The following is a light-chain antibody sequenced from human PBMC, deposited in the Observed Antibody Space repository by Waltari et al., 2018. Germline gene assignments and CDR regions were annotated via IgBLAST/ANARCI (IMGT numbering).Light chain of an antibody. Sequence: QSALTQPASVSGSPGQSITISCTGTNSDVGGFNYVSWYQQHPGKAPKLVIYVVTHRPSGVSSRVSGSKSGNTASLTISGLQAEDEADYYCCSYANSRTVIFGGGTKLTVL. CDR2: VVT. V-gene: IGLV2-14*01. CDR3: CSYANSRTVI. J-gene: IGLJ2*01. CDR1: NSDVGGFNY.